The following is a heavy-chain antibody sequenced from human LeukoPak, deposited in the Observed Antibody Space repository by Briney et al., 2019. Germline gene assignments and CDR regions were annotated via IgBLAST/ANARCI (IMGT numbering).Heavy chain of an antibody. CDR1: GFTFSSYG. CDR2: IWYDGSNK. D-gene: IGHD1-26*01. CDR3: ARDGSLQYYFDY. V-gene: IGHV3-33*01. Sequence: GRSLRLSCAASGFTFSSYGMHWVRQAPGKGLEWVAVIWYDGSNKYYADSVKGRFTISRDNSKNTLYLQMNSLRAEDTAVYYCARDGSLQYYFDYWGQGTLVTVSS. J-gene: IGHJ4*02.